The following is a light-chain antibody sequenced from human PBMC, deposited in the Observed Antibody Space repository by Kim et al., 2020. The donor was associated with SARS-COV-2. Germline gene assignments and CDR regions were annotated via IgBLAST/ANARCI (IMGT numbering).Light chain of an antibody. CDR3: QVWDSTSDHHSVV. Sequence: SYELTQPPSVSVAPGKTAGITCGGNNIGSKSVHWYQQKPGQAPVLVIYYDSTRPSGIPERFSGSNSVNTATLTISRVEAGDEADYFCQVWDSTSDHHSVVFGGGTQLTV. J-gene: IGLJ2*01. CDR1: NIGSKS. CDR2: YDS. V-gene: IGLV3-21*04.